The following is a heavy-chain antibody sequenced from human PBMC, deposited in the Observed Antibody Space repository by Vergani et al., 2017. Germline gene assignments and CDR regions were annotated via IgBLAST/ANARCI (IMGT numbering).Heavy chain of an antibody. CDR1: GGTFSSYT. Sequence: QVQLVQSGAEVKKPGSSVKVSCKASGGTFSSYTISWVRQAPGQGLEWMGRIIPILGIANYAQKFQGRVTITADKSTSTAYMELRSLRSDDTAVYYCARDGSGSLYYYYYGMDVWGQGTTVTVSS. J-gene: IGHJ6*02. CDR2: IIPILGIA. D-gene: IGHD3-10*01. CDR3: ARDGSGSLYYYYYGMDV. V-gene: IGHV1-69*02.